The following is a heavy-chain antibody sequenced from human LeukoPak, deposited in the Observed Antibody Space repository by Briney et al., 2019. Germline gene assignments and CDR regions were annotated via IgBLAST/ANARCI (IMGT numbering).Heavy chain of an antibody. V-gene: IGHV3-23*01. J-gene: IGHJ4*02. CDR2: ISGSGGST. CDR3: AKDLGFTYYYGSGSYYNRPFDY. Sequence: PGGSLRLFCAASGFTFSSYAMSWVRQAPGKGLEWVSAISGSGGSTYYADSVKGRFTISRDNSKNTLYLQMNSLRAEDTAVYYCAKDLGFTYYYGSGSYYNRPFDYWGQGTLVTVSS. CDR1: GFTFSSYA. D-gene: IGHD3-10*01.